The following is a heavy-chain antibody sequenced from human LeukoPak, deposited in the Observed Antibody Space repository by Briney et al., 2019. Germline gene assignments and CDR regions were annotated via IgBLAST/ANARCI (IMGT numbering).Heavy chain of an antibody. J-gene: IGHJ4*02. CDR1: GFTFSSYG. D-gene: IGHD3-3*01. Sequence: GGSLRLSCAASGFTFSSYGMHWVRQAPRKGLVWVARIKTDGSSTQYAGSVKGRFTISRDNAKNTLYLQMNSLRAEDTAVYYCVRDLEGYNYWGQGTLVTVSS. V-gene: IGHV3-74*03. CDR3: VRDLEGYNY. CDR2: IKTDGSST.